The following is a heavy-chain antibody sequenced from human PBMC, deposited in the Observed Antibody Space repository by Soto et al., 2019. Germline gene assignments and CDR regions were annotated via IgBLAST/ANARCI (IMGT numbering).Heavy chain of an antibody. V-gene: IGHV3-33*01. CDR2: IWYDGSNK. Sequence: GGSLRLSWAASGFTFSSYGMHWVRQAPGKGLEWVAVIWYDGSNKYYADSVKGRFTISRDNSKNTLYLQMNSLRAEDTAVYYCARVAGSGWYYPDYYFDYWGQGTLVTVSS. CDR3: ARVAGSGWYYPDYYFDY. CDR1: GFTFSSYG. D-gene: IGHD6-19*01. J-gene: IGHJ4*02.